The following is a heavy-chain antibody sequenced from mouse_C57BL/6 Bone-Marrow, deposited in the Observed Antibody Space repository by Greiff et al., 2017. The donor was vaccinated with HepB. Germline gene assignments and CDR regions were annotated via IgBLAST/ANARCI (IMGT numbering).Heavy chain of an antibody. V-gene: IGHV14-2*01. Sequence: EVQGVESGAELVKPGASVKLSCTASGFNIKDYYMHWVKQRTEQGLEWIGRIDPEDGETKYAPKFQGKATITADTSSNTAYLQLSSLTSEDTAVYYCARSHYYGSGYPYYAMDYWGQGTSVTVSS. CDR3: ARSHYYGSGYPYYAMDY. CDR2: IDPEDGET. J-gene: IGHJ4*01. D-gene: IGHD1-1*01. CDR1: GFNIKDYY.